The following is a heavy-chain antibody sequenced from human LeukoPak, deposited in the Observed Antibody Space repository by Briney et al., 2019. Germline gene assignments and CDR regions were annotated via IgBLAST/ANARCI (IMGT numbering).Heavy chain of an antibody. Sequence: SETLSLTCTVSGGSISSYYWSWIRQPPGKGLEWIGYIYYSGSTNYNPSLKSRVTISVDTSKNQFSLKLSSVTAADTAVYYCTKGPQSAVGVRFLEWVSENYWGQGTLVTVSS. CDR2: IYYSGST. D-gene: IGHD3-3*01. V-gene: IGHV4-59*01. CDR3: TKGPQSAVGVRFLEWVSENY. J-gene: IGHJ4*02. CDR1: GGSISSYY.